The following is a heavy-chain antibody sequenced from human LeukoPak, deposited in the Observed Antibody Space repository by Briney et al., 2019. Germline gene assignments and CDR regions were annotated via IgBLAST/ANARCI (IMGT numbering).Heavy chain of an antibody. CDR3: ARREPTDAFDI. CDR1: GGTFSSYT. V-gene: IGHV1-69*02. Sequence: SVKVSCKASGGTFSSYTISWVRQAPGQGLEWMGRIIPILGIANYAQKFQGRVTITAGKSTSTAYMELSSLRSEDTAVYYCARREPTDAFDIWGQGTMVTVSS. J-gene: IGHJ3*02. D-gene: IGHD1-14*01. CDR2: IIPILGIA.